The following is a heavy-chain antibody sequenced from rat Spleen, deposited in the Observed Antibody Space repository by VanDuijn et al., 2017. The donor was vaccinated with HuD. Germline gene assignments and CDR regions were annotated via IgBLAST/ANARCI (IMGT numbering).Heavy chain of an antibody. CDR2: IRAGADTT. J-gene: IGHJ1*01. D-gene: IGHD1-9*01. Sequence: EVQLVESGGGLVQPGRSLKLSCAASGFTFSDYHMAWVRQAPEKGLEWIASIRAGADTTYYRDSVKGRFTISRDNVKNTLYLQMDSLRSEDTATYYCTRDMTYFGNNWYFDFWGPGTMVTVSS. CDR1: GFTFSDYH. V-gene: IGHV5-25*01. CDR3: TRDMTYFGNNWYFDF.